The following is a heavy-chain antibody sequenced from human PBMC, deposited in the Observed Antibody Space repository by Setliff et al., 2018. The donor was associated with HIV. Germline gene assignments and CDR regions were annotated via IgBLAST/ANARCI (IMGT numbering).Heavy chain of an antibody. J-gene: IGHJ4*02. CDR2: IYTSGST. Sequence: SETLSLTCTVSGGSISSYYWSWIRQPPGKGLEWIGYIYTSGSTNYNPSLTSRVTISVDTSKNQFSLKLSSVTAAYTAVYYCARGLSFYDPGGFDYWGQGTLVTVSS. CDR3: ARGLSFYDPGGFDY. D-gene: IGHD3-22*01. CDR1: GGSISSYY. V-gene: IGHV4-4*09.